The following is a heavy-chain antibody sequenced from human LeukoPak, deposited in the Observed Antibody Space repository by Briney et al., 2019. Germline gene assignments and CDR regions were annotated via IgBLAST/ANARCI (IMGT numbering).Heavy chain of an antibody. V-gene: IGHV1-69*13. J-gene: IGHJ4*02. CDR2: IIPIFGTA. CDR3: ATVSSSLPWSDY. D-gene: IGHD6-13*01. CDR1: GGTFSSYA. Sequence: SVKVSCKASGGTFSSYAISWVRQAPGQGLEWMGGIIPIFGTANYAQKFQGRVTITADESTSTAYMELSSLRSEDTAVYYCATVSSSLPWSDYWGQGTLVTVSS.